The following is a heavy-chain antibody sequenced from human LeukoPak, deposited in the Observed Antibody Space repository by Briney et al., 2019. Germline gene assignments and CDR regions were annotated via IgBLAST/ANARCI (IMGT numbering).Heavy chain of an antibody. CDR2: ISAYNGNT. CDR1: GYTFTSYG. D-gene: IGHD3-3*01. Sequence: ASVKVSCKASGYTFTSYGISWVRQAPGQGLEWMGWISAYNGNTNYAQKLQGRVTMTTDTSTSTAYMELRSLRSEDTAVYYCARDLYYDFWSAHGWFDPWGQGTLVTVSS. CDR3: ARDLYYDFWSAHGWFDP. V-gene: IGHV1-18*01. J-gene: IGHJ5*02.